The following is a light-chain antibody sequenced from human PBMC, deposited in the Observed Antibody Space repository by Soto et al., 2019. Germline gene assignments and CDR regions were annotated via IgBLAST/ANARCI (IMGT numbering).Light chain of an antibody. J-gene: IGLJ3*02. CDR2: GNS. CDR1: SSNIGAGYD. V-gene: IGLV1-40*01. CDR3: QSYDSSLPAV. Sequence: QPVLTQPPSVSGAPGQRVTISCTGSSSNIGAGYDVHWYQQLPGTAPKLLIYGNSNRPSGVPDRFSGSKSGTSASLAITGLQAEDEADYYCQSYDSSLPAVFGGGTKLTVL.